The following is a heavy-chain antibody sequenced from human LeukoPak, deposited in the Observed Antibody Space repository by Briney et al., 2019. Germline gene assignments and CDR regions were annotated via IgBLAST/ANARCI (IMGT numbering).Heavy chain of an antibody. V-gene: IGHV1-69*13. CDR2: IIPIFGTA. CDR3: ARGSGSIWYYYYGMDV. Sequence: ASVKVSCKASGGTFSSYAISWVRQAPGQGLEWMGGIIPIFGTANYAQKFQGRVTITADESTSTAYMELSSLRSEDTAVYCCARGSGSIWYYYYGMDVWGKGTTVTVSS. J-gene: IGHJ6*04. CDR1: GGTFSSYA. D-gene: IGHD3-10*01.